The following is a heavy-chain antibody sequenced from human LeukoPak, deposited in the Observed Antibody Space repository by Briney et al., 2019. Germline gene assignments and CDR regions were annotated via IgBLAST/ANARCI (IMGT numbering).Heavy chain of an antibody. D-gene: IGHD3-16*01. CDR2: ISGSGGST. V-gene: IGHV3-23*01. CDR3: AKDFYDYVWGIGYYGLDV. Sequence: GGSLTLSCAASGFTFSYHWMTWVRQAPAKGLEWVSAISGSGGSTYYADSVKGRFTISRDNSKNTLYLQMNSLRAEDTAVYYCAKDFYDYVWGIGYYGLDVWGQGTTVTVSS. J-gene: IGHJ6*02. CDR1: GFTFSYHW.